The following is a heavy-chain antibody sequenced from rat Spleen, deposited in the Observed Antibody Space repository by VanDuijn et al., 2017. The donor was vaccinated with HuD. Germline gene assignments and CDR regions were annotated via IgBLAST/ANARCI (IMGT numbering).Heavy chain of an antibody. CDR3: ATHGTMAARSGYYFDY. CDR1: GFTFTDFY. Sequence: EVHLVESGGGLVQPGGSLKLSCVASGFTFTDFYMNWIRQAPTKGLEWVASISPSGGSTYYRDSVKGRFTISRDNAKSTLYLQMDSLRSEDTATYYCATHGTMAARSGYYFDYWGQGVMVTVSS. CDR2: ISPSGGST. J-gene: IGHJ2*01. D-gene: IGHD1-2*01. V-gene: IGHV5-19*01.